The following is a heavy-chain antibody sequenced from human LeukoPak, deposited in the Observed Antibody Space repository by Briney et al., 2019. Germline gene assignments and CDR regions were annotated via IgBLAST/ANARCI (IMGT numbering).Heavy chain of an antibody. V-gene: IGHV4-39*02. CDR1: GGSISNTFYY. J-gene: IGHJ3*02. CDR2: IYFRGST. Sequence: SETLSLTCTVSGGSISNTFYYWGWIRQPPGEGLEWIGSIYFRGSTYYNPSLKSRVTISVDTSKNQFSLKLNSVTAADTAVYYCVREGSAFDIWGQGTMVTVSS. CDR3: VREGSAFDI.